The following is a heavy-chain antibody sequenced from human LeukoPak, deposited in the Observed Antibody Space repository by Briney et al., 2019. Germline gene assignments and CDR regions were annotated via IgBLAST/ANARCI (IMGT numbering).Heavy chain of an antibody. D-gene: IGHD3-22*01. Sequence: TSETLSLTCAVYGGSFSGYYWSWIRQPPGKGLEWIGEINHSGSTNYNPSLKSRVTISVDTSKNQFSLKLSSVTAADTAVYYCARDLLHRGYAFDIWGRGTMVTVSS. CDR1: GGSFSGYY. J-gene: IGHJ3*02. CDR3: ARDLLHRGYAFDI. CDR2: INHSGST. V-gene: IGHV4-34*01.